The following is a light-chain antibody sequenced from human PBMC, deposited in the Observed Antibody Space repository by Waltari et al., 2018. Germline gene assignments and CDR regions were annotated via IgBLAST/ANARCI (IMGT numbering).Light chain of an antibody. J-gene: IGKJ4*01. CDR2: DTS. CDR3: QQGVILPLT. CDR1: ESVSNY. V-gene: IGKV3-11*01. Sequence: EIVLTQSPVTLSLPAGERATLSCRASESVSNYLAWYQQKPGQSPTLHIYDTSKRATGIPGRFSGSGYGTDFTLTINNLEAEDFALYYCQQGVILPLTFGGGTKLEIK.